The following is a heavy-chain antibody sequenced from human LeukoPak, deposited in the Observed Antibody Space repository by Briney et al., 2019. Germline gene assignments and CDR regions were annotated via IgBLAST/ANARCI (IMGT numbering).Heavy chain of an antibody. CDR2: IYYSGST. CDR3: ARGRYSSGWSNRHDY. CDR1: GGSISSGDYY. J-gene: IGHJ4*02. D-gene: IGHD6-19*01. Sequence: SETLSLTCTVSGGSISSGDYYWSWIRQPPGKGLEWIGYIYYSGSTNYNPSLKSRVTISVDTSKNQFSLKLSSVTAADTAVYYCARGRYSSGWSNRHDYWGQGTLVTVSS. V-gene: IGHV4-61*08.